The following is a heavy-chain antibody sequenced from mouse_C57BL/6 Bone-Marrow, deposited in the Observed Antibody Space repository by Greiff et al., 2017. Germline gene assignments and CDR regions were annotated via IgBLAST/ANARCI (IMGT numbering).Heavy chain of an antibody. CDR1: GYTFTSYW. CDR2: IDPSDSYT. J-gene: IGHJ3*01. CDR3: ARESGGSSYRFAY. V-gene: IGHV1-50*01. D-gene: IGHD1-1*01. Sequence: QVQLQQPGAELVKPGASVKLSCKASGYTFTSYWMQWVKQRPGQGLEWIGEIDPSDSYTNYNQKFKGKATLTVDTSSSTAYMQLSSLTSEDSAVYYCARESGGSSYRFAYWGQGTLVTVSA.